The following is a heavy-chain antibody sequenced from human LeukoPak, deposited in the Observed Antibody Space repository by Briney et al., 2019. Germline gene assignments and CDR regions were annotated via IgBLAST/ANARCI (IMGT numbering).Heavy chain of an antibody. CDR3: ARREYCSSSNCYAENGYYGMDV. V-gene: IGHV3-30-3*01. D-gene: IGHD2-2*01. J-gene: IGHJ6*02. Sequence: GGSLRLSCAASGFTFSSYAMHWVRQAPGKGLEWVAVISYDGSNKYYADSVKGRFTISRDNSKNTLYLQMNSLKTEDTAVYYCARREYCSSSNCYAENGYYGMDVWGQGTTVTVSS. CDR2: ISYDGSNK. CDR1: GFTFSSYA.